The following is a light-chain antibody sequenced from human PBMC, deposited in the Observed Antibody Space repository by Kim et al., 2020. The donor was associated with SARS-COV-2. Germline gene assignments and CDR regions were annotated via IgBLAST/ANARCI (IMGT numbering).Light chain of an antibody. J-gene: IGKJ5*01. CDR1: QSVGIK. CDR2: DAS. V-gene: IGKV3-15*01. CDR3: QQYHKWPEIT. Sequence: EIVMTQSPATLSVSPGEIATLSCRASQSVGIKLAWYQQKPGQAPSLLIYDASTRETGIPGRFSGSGSGTEFTLTIGSLQSEDFALYYCQQYHKWPEITFGQGTRLEIK.